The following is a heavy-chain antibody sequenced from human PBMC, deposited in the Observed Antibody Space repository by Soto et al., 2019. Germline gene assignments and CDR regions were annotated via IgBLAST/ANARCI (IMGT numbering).Heavy chain of an antibody. CDR3: AKVWCSSTSCPGYYYYYGMDV. CDR1: GFTFSSYA. Sequence: RLSCAASGFTFSSYAMSWVRQAPGKGLEWVSAISGSGGSTYYADSVKGRFTISRDNSKNTLYLQMNSLRAEDTAVYYCAKVWCSSTSCPGYYYYYGMDVWGQGTTVTVSS. J-gene: IGHJ6*02. V-gene: IGHV3-23*01. CDR2: ISGSGGST. D-gene: IGHD2-2*01.